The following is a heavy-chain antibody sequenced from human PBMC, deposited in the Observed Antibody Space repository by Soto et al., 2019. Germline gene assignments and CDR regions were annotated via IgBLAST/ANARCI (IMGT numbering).Heavy chain of an antibody. CDR3: ARTYYYGSGSLYYFDY. CDR1: GGSISSYY. Sequence: SETLSLTCTVSGGSISSYYWSWIRQPPGKGLEWNGYIYYSGSTNYNPSLKSRVTISVDTSKNQFSLKLSSVTAADTAVYYCARTYYYGSGSLYYFDYWGQETLVTVSS. D-gene: IGHD3-10*01. V-gene: IGHV4-59*01. CDR2: IYYSGST. J-gene: IGHJ4*02.